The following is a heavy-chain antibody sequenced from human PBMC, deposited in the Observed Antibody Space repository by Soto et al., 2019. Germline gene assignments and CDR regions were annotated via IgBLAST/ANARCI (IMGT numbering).Heavy chain of an antibody. CDR3: GRHLSGYGYLYFEY. Sequence: QLQLQESGPGLVKPSETQSLTCTVSGGSISSNSYYWAWIRQPPGKGLEWIGSGYHGGNTDYNPSRKSRVTISVDTSTNQFSLELNSVPAAYTAMYYCGRHLSGYGYLYFEYCGQGILVTVSS. J-gene: IGHJ4*02. CDR2: GYHGGNT. CDR1: GGSISSNSYY. V-gene: IGHV4-39*01. D-gene: IGHD5-18*01.